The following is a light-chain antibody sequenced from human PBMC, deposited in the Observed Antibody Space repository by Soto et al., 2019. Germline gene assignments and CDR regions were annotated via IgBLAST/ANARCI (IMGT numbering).Light chain of an antibody. V-gene: IGKV1-39*01. J-gene: IGKJ1*01. CDR1: QSINRY. Sequence: DIQMTQSASSLSASLGDRVTITWGASQSINRYLNWYQQKPGKAPKLLIYAASSLQSGVPSRFSGSGYGTDLNLTISSLQTEDFATYYCQQSYSMPWTFGQGTKVDIK. CDR2: AAS. CDR3: QQSYSMPWT.